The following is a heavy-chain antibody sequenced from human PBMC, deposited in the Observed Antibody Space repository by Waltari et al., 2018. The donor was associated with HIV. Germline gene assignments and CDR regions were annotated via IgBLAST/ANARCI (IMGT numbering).Heavy chain of an antibody. D-gene: IGHD2-15*01. Sequence: VHLGQSASEVKKPAGSVKVSCQASGNTFTRSQIRWVRQAAGLGLALIGSTHHISGRPGYARQFQRTVNPTSHTASSTAYLELSSLRPEPTSIYYWAQCLAVGETRGCFPPSGQGPLVSASS. CDR3: AQCLAVGETRGCFPP. CDR1: GNTFTRSQ. CDR2: THHISGRP. V-gene: IGHV1-8*01. J-gene: IGHJ5*02.